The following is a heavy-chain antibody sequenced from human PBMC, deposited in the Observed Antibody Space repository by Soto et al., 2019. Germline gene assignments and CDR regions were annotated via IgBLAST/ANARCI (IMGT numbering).Heavy chain of an antibody. CDR1: GFTFSNYG. V-gene: IGHV3-23*01. J-gene: IGHJ4*02. CDR3: AKVGYALTTAVVIRNFDS. Sequence: EVQLLESGGGLAQPGGSLRLSCAASGFTFSNYGMTWVRQAPGKGLEWGSGISGSGTNTFYADAVKGGFAISRDNSKNTLYLQMNSRRADDTPAYYCAKVGYALTTAVVIRNFDSWGQGTLVTVSS. CDR2: ISGSGTNT. D-gene: IGHD3-22*01.